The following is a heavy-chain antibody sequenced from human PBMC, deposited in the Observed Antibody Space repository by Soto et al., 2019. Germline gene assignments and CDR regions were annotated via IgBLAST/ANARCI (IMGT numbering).Heavy chain of an antibody. CDR1: GGSFSGYY. D-gene: IGHD6-13*01. V-gene: IGHV4-34*01. Sequence: SETLSLTCAVYGGSFSGYYWSWIRQPPGKGLEWIGEINHSGSTNYNPSLKSRVTISVDTSKNQFSLKLSSVTAADTAVYYCARSPAQRGLATAAAGTRRNVFNIWGKGTMVTV. CDR2: INHSGST. CDR3: ARSPAQRGLATAAAGTRRNVFNI. J-gene: IGHJ3*02.